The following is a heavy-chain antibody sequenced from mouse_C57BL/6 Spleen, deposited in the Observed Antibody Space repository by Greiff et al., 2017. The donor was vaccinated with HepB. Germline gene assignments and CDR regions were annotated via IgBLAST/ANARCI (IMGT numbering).Heavy chain of an antibody. D-gene: IGHD1-1*01. CDR2: IYPGDGDT. V-gene: IGHV1-80*01. J-gene: IGHJ3*01. CDR1: GYAFSSYW. CDR3: ARDDSSLWFAY. Sequence: QVQLKQSGAELVKPGASVKISCKASGYAFSSYWMNWVKQRPGKGLEWIGQIYPGDGDTNYNGKFKGKATLTADKSSSTAYMQLSSLTSEDSAVYFCARDDSSLWFAYWGQGTLVTVSA.